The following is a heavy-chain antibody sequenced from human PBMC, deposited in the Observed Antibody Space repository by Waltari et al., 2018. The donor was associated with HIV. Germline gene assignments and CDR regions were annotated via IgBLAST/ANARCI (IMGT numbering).Heavy chain of an antibody. CDR2: IYYSGST. Sequence: QVQLQQSGPELVKPAQTLYLPCTVSGCSFSSGGYYWSWHRQHPGKGLEWIGYIYYSGSTYYNPSLKSRVTISVDTSKNQFSLKLSSVTAADTAVYYCARDKDSSGYHFDYWGQGTLVTVSS. V-gene: IGHV4-31*03. CDR1: GCSFSSGGYY. CDR3: ARDKDSSGYHFDY. D-gene: IGHD3-22*01. J-gene: IGHJ4*02.